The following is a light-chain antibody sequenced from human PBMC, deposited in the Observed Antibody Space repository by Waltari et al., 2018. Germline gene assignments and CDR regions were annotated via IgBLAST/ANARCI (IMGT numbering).Light chain of an antibody. CDR3: QQRSNWPLT. V-gene: IGKV3-11*01. CDR2: DAS. CDR1: QSVSSY. Sequence: EIVLTQSPATLSFSPGERATLSCSASQSVSSYLAWYQQKPGQAPRLLIYDASNRATGIPARFSGSGSGTDFTLTISSLEPEDFAVYYCQQRSNWPLTFGPGTKVDIK. J-gene: IGKJ3*01.